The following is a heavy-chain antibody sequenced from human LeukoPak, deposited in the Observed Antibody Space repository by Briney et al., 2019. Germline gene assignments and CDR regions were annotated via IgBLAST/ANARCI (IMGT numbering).Heavy chain of an antibody. CDR1: GGSISSSSYY. CDR3: AREVWYDILTGYYFDY. J-gene: IGHJ4*02. V-gene: IGHV4-39*07. CDR2: IYYSGST. Sequence: SETLSLTCTVSGGSISSSSYYWGWIRQPPGKGLEWIGSIYYSGSTYYNPSLKSRVTISVDTSKNQFSLKLRSVTAADTAVYYCAREVWYDILTGYYFDYWGQGTLVTVSS. D-gene: IGHD3-9*01.